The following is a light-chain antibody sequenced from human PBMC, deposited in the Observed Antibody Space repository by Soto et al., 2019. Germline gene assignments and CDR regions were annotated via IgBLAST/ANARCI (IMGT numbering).Light chain of an antibody. J-gene: IGKJ2*01. CDR3: QQYNSS. CDR2: KAS. Sequence: DIQMTQSASTLSASLGDRVTITCRASQSISNWLAWYQQKPGKSPKLLIYKASSLESGVPSRFSGSGSGKEFTLTISSLQPDDFATYYCQQYNSSFGQGTKVDIK. V-gene: IGKV1-5*03. CDR1: QSISNW.